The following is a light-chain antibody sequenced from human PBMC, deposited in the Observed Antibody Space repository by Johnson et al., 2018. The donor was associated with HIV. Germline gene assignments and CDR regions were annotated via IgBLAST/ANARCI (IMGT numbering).Light chain of an antibody. V-gene: IGLV1-51*01. CDR1: SSNIGNNY. CDR3: GTWDSSLTSYV. Sequence: QSVLTQPPSVSAAPGQKVTISCSGSSSNIGNNYVSWYQQLPGTAPKLLIYDNNKRPSGIPGRFSGSKSGPSATLGITGLQTGDEADYYCGTWDSSLTSYVFGAGTRSPS. J-gene: IGLJ1*01. CDR2: DNN.